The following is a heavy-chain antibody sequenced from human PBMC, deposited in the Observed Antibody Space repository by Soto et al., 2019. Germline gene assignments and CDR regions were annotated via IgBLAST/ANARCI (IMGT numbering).Heavy chain of an antibody. CDR3: ARLAGAGPYHNWFDP. Sequence: PGGSLRLSCAASGFTFSSYAMSWVRQAPGKGLEWVSAISGSGGSTYYADSVKGRFTISRDNSKNTLYLQMNSLRAEDTAVYYCARLAGAGPYHNWFDPWGQGTLVTVSS. J-gene: IGHJ5*02. CDR2: ISGSGGST. V-gene: IGHV3-23*01. CDR1: GFTFSSYA. D-gene: IGHD6-19*01.